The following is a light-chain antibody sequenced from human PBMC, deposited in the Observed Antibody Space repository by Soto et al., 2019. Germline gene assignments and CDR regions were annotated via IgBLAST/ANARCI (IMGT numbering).Light chain of an antibody. Sequence: DIPMTQSPSSLSASVGARVTITCRASQSIRTYLNWFQQRPGKAPKLLIYAASTLQGGVPSRFSGSGSWTDFTLTISSLQSEDFATYYCQQNFASLRTFGQGTTVEI. CDR2: AAS. J-gene: IGKJ1*01. V-gene: IGKV1-39*01. CDR1: QSIRTY. CDR3: QQNFASLRT.